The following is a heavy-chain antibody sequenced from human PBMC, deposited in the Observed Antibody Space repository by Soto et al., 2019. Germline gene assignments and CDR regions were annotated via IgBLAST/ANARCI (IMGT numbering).Heavy chain of an antibody. CDR1: GGTFSSYT. CDR2: IIPSLGIA. J-gene: IGHJ4*02. D-gene: IGHD6-13*01. Sequence: QVQLVQSGAEVKKPGSSVKVSCKASGGTFSSYTISWVRQAPGQGLEWMGRIIPSLGIANYAQKFQGRVTITADKSTSTAYMELSSLRSEDTAVYYCARDDPAAGDYWGQGTLVTVSS. V-gene: IGHV1-69*08. CDR3: ARDDPAAGDY.